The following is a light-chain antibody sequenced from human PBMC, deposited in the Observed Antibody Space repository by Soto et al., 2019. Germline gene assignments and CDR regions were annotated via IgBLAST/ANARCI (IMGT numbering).Light chain of an antibody. CDR2: GAS. CDR1: QSVSSN. J-gene: IGKJ1*01. Sequence: EIVMTQSPATLSVSPGERATLSCGASQSVSSNLAWYQQKPGQAPRLHIYGASTGATGIPARFSGSGSGTAFTLTISSLQSEDFAVYYCQQYNNWPRTFGQGTKVEIK. V-gene: IGKV3-15*01. CDR3: QQYNNWPRT.